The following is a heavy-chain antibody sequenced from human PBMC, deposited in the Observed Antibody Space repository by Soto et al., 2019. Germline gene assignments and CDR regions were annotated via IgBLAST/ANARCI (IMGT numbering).Heavy chain of an antibody. J-gene: IGHJ4*02. CDR3: ARLVSLLQPIAY. CDR2: IFPRDFDV. CDR1: GNSCTNYS. Sequence: XESLNLDRQTCGNSCTNYSIGFVLQIPGGGLEWLGLIFPRDFDVRYSPSFEGQVTISADRSTATAFLQWRSLEASESALYLCARLVSLLQPIAYWGQGPPVTVS. V-gene: IGHV5-51*01. D-gene: IGHD4-4*01.